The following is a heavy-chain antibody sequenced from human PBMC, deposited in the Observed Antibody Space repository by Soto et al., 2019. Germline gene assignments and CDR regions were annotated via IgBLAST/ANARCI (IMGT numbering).Heavy chain of an antibody. J-gene: IGHJ6*02. CDR1: GYTFTSYD. D-gene: IGHD4-17*01. V-gene: IGHV1-8*01. Sequence: QVQLVQSGAEVKKPGASVKVSCKASGYTFTSYDINWVRQATGQGLEWMGWMNPNSGNTGYAQKFQDRVTMTRNTSISTAYMELSSLRSEDTAVYYCARGEVNGDYSPDYYYYGMDVWGQGTTVTVSS. CDR3: ARGEVNGDYSPDYYYYGMDV. CDR2: MNPNSGNT.